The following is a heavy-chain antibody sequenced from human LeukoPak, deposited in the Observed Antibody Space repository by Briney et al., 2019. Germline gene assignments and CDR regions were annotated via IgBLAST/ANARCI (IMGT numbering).Heavy chain of an antibody. CDR2: IGRNGYYI. Sequence: PGGSLRPSCAASGFNFDIGMTWVRQTPGTGLEWVSSIGRNGYYIYYADSVKGRFTVSRDNAKNSLYLQMNSLRGEDTAVYYCARIPVPGSWYFDLWGRGTLVTVSS. J-gene: IGHJ2*01. D-gene: IGHD6-19*01. CDR1: GFNFDIG. CDR3: ARIPVPGSWYFDL. V-gene: IGHV3-21*01.